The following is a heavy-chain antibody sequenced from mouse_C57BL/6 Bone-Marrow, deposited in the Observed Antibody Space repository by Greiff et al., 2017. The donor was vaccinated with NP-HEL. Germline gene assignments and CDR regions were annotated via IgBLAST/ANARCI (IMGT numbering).Heavy chain of an antibody. CDR1: GFSLSTSGMG. CDR2: IYWDDDK. D-gene: IGHD1-1*01. J-gene: IGHJ3*01. V-gene: IGHV8-12*01. Sequence: QVTLKVSGPGILQSSQTLSLTCSFSGFSLSTSGMGVSWIRQPSGQGLEWLAHIYWDDDKRYNPSLKSRLTISKDTSRNQVFLKITSVYTADTATYYCARNYYGSSYPWFAYWGQGTLVTVSA. CDR3: ARNYYGSSYPWFAY.